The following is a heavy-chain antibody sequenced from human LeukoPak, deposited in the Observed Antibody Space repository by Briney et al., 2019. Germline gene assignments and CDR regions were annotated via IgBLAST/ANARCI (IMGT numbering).Heavy chain of an antibody. CDR1: GFTFSSYS. V-gene: IGHV3-48*04. CDR3: ATDKTYSSSWYDY. Sequence: PGGSLRLSCAASGFTFSSYSINWVRQAPGKGLEWVSYISSSSSTIYYADSVKGRFTISRDNAKNSLYLQMNSLRAEDTAVYYCATDKTYSSSWYDYWGQGTLVTVSS. CDR2: ISSSSSTI. D-gene: IGHD6-13*01. J-gene: IGHJ4*02.